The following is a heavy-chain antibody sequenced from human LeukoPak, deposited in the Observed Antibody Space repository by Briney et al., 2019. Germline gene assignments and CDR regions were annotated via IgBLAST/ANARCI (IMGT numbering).Heavy chain of an antibody. J-gene: IGHJ6*04. V-gene: IGHV3-64D*06. CDR2: ISSNGGSK. Sequence: TGGSLRPSCSASGFTFSSYAMHWVRQAPGKGLEYVSAISSNGGSKYYADSVKGRFTISRDNSKNTLYLQMSSLRAEDTAVYYCVKGGQGLRYFDWLLSDYYYGMDVWGKGTTVTVSS. CDR3: VKGGQGLRYFDWLLSDYYYGMDV. D-gene: IGHD3-9*01. CDR1: GFTFSSYA.